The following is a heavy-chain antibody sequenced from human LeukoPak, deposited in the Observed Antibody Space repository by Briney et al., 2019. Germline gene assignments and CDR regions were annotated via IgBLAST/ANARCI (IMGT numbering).Heavy chain of an antibody. D-gene: IGHD3-22*01. J-gene: IGHJ4*02. CDR2: VGSSASST. V-gene: IGHV3-23*05. CDR1: GFTFSSYW. Sequence: GGSLRLSCAASGFTFSSYWMSWVRQAPGKGLEWVSSVGSSASSTYYADSVKGRFTISRDNSKNTLYLQMNSLRAEDTAVYYCASYYDYIGYTFDYWGRGTLVTVSS. CDR3: ASYYDYIGYTFDY.